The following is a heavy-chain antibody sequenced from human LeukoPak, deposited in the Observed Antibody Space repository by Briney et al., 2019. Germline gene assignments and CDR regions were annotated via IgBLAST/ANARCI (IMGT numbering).Heavy chain of an antibody. CDR3: ARDASLYADDY. CDR2: VWSDRITK. CDR1: GFAFNGCG. D-gene: IGHD2-2*01. Sequence: GGSLRLSCAASGFAFNGCGMHWVRQAPGKGLEWVAVVWSDRITKHYADSVKGRFTISGDNSKSTLYLQMHSLTAEDTGIYYCARDASLYADDYWGQGTLVTVSS. J-gene: IGHJ4*02. V-gene: IGHV3-33*01.